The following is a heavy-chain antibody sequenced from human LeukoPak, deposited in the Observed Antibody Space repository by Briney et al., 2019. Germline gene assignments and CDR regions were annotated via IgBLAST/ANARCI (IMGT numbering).Heavy chain of an antibody. J-gene: IGHJ6*02. V-gene: IGHV4-30-4*01. CDR2: IYYSGST. CDR1: GGSISSGDYY. Sequence: SETLSPTCTVSGGSISSGDYYWSWIRQPPGKGLEWIGYIYYSGSTYYNPSLKSRVTISVDTSKNQFSLKLSSVTAADTAVYYCARDDYNNYYYGMDVWGQGTTVTVSS. D-gene: IGHD4-11*01. CDR3: ARDDYNNYYYGMDV.